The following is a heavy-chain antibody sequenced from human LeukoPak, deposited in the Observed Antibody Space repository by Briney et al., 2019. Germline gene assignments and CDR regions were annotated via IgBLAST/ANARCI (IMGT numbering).Heavy chain of an antibody. Sequence: SETLSLTCAVSGGSISSSNWWSWVRQPPGKGLEWIGEIYHSGSTNYNPSLKSRVTISVDKSKNQFSLKLSSVTAADTAVYYSARDLISGWYYFDYWGQGTLVTVSS. D-gene: IGHD6-19*01. CDR1: GGSISSSNW. CDR2: IYHSGST. V-gene: IGHV4-4*02. CDR3: ARDLISGWYYFDY. J-gene: IGHJ4*02.